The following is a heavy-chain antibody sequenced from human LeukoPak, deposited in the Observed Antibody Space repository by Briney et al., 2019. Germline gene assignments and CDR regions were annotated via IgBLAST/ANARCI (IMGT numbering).Heavy chain of an antibody. J-gene: IGHJ6*04. Sequence: QPGGTLRLSCAASGFTFSSYGMSWVRQAPGKGLEGVSYISSSGSTIYYADSVKGRFTISRDNAKNSLYLQMNSLRAEDTAVYYCAELGITMIGGVWGKGTTVTISS. D-gene: IGHD3-10*02. V-gene: IGHV3-48*04. CDR1: GFTFSSYG. CDR3: AELGITMIGGV. CDR2: ISSSGSTI.